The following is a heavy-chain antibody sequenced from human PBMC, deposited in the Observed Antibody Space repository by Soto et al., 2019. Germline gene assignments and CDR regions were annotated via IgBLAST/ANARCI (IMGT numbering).Heavy chain of an antibody. V-gene: IGHV4-30-4*01. Sequence: SETLSLTCPVSGGSLSSGDYYWSWIRQPPGKGLEWIGYIYYSGSTYYNPSLKSRVTISVDTSKNQFSLKLSSVTAADTAVYYCARGGDSSSFYYYYYGMDVWGQGTTVTVSS. CDR1: GGSLSSGDYY. D-gene: IGHD6-6*01. CDR3: ARGGDSSSFYYYYYGMDV. CDR2: IYYSGST. J-gene: IGHJ6*02.